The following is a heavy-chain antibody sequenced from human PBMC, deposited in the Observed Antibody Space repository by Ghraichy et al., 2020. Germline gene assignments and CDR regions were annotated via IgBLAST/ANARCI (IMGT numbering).Heavy chain of an antibody. CDR3: ARGESSYYGSGSYQYGMDV. CDR2: INHSGST. CDR1: GGSFSGYY. Sequence: SETLSLTCAVYGGSFSGYYWSWIRQPPGKGLEWIGEINHSGSTNYNPSLKSRVTISVDTSKNQFSLKLSSVTAADTAVYYCARGESSYYGSGSYQYGMDVWGQGTTVTVSS. D-gene: IGHD3-10*01. V-gene: IGHV4-34*01. J-gene: IGHJ6*02.